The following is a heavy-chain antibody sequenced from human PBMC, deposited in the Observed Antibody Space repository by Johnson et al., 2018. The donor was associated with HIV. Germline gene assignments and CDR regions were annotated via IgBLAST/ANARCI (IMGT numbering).Heavy chain of an antibody. J-gene: IGHJ3*02. CDR2: IKSKTDGGTT. CDR1: GFTFSNAW. CDR3: TTPGYDTEDAVDI. V-gene: IGHV3-15*01. D-gene: IGHD3-9*01. Sequence: VQLVESGGGLVKPGGSLRLSCAVSGFTFSNAWMSWVRQAPGKGLEWVGRIKSKTDGGTTDYVAPVKGRFTISRDDSNNTIYLQMNSLKTEDTAVYYCTTPGYDTEDAVDIWGRGTMVTGSS.